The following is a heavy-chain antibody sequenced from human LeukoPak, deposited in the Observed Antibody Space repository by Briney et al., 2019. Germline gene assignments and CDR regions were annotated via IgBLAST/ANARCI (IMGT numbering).Heavy chain of an antibody. CDR1: GFTFSSYG. V-gene: IGHV3-30*18. Sequence: PGRSLRLSCAASGFTFSSYGMHWVRQAPGKGLEWVAVIWYGGSNKYYADSVKGRFTISRDNSKNTLYLQMNSLRAEDTAVYYCAKEGSKDYDSSGLDYWGQGTLVTVSS. CDR3: AKEGSKDYDSSGLDY. CDR2: IWYGGSNK. D-gene: IGHD3-22*01. J-gene: IGHJ4*02.